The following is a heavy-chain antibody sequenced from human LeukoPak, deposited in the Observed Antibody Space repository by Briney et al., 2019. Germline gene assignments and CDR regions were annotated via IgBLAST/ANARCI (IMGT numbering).Heavy chain of an antibody. Sequence: GASVKVSCKVSGYTLTELSMHWVRQAPGKGLEWMGGFDPEDGETIYAQKFQGRVTMTEDISTDTAYMELSSLRSEDTAVYYCATMAAEGENWFDPWGQGTLVTVSS. D-gene: IGHD6-13*01. V-gene: IGHV1-24*01. J-gene: IGHJ5*02. CDR2: FDPEDGET. CDR1: GYTLTELS. CDR3: ATMAAEGENWFDP.